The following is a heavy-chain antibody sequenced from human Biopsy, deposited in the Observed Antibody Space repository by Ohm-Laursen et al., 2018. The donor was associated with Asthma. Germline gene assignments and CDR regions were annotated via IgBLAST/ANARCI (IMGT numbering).Heavy chain of an antibody. CDR2: ISVYNGNT. J-gene: IGHJ6*02. CDR3: ARAVDYSHYYGIDV. CDR1: GYTFNSAG. V-gene: IGHV1-18*01. D-gene: IGHD3-10*01. Sequence: VKVSCKTSGYTFNSAGITWVRQAPGQGLEWMGWISVYNGNTKVAQKLQDRVTMIIDTSTSTAYMELRSLRSDDTAVYFCARAVDYSHYYGIDVWGQGTTVTVS.